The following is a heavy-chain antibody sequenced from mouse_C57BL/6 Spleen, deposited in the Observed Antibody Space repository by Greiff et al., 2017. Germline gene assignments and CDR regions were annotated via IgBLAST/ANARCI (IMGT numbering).Heavy chain of an antibody. CDR3: VRDRGYSLYYDAMDY. CDR2: IRSKSSNYTT. CDR1: GFTFNTSA. Sequence: EVMLVESGGGLVQPKGSLKLSCAASGFTFNTSAMHWVRQAPGKGLEWVARIRSKSSNYTTYYADSVKDRFTISRDDSQSMLYLQMNNLKTEDTAMYYCVRDRGYSLYYDAMDYWGQGTSVTVSS. D-gene: IGHD2-3*01. J-gene: IGHJ4*01. V-gene: IGHV10-3*01.